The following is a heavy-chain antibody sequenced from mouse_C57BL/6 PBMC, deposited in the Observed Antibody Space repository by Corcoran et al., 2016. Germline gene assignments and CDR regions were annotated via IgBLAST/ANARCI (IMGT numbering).Heavy chain of an antibody. CDR2: INTYSGVP. CDR1: GYTLTTYG. V-gene: IGHV9-3*01. Sequence: QIQLVQSGPELKKPGETVKISCKASGYTLTTYGMSWVKQAPGKGLKWMGWINTYSGVPTYADDFKGRFAFSLETSASTAYLQINNLKNEDTATYFCARSEVYAMDYWGQGTSVTVSS. J-gene: IGHJ4*01. CDR3: ARSEVYAMDY.